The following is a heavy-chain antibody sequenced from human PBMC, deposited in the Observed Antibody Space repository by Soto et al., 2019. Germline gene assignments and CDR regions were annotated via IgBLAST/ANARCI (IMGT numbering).Heavy chain of an antibody. V-gene: IGHV3-72*01. J-gene: IGHJ4*02. CDR1: VGSFTSYD. Sequence: LSLRCAVSVGSFTSYDGRYIRQPPGKGLEWVGRARNKVNGYITDHAASVRGRFTISRDDSRDSLYLQMNSLKTEGTAVYYCARLIGTSFDYRRQGTLVTVSS. CDR2: ARNKVNGYIT. CDR3: ARLIGTSFDY.